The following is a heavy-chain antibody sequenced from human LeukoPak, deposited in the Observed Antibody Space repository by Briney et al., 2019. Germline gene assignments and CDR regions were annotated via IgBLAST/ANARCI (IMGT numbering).Heavy chain of an antibody. Sequence: WASVKVSCKASGYTFTSYDINWVRQATGQGLEGMGWMNPNSGNTGYAQKFQGRVTMARITSINTAYMELNSLTSEDTAVYYCARSSVGARRKIDYWGQGTLVTVSS. D-gene: IGHD1-26*01. CDR1: GYTFTSYD. V-gene: IGHV1-8*01. J-gene: IGHJ4*02. CDR3: ARSSVGARRKIDY. CDR2: MNPNSGNT.